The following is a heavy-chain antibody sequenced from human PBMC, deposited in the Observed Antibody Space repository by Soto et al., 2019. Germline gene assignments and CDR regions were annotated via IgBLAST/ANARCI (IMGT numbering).Heavy chain of an antibody. D-gene: IGHD3-3*01. CDR1: GFTVSSNY. Sequence: PGGSLRLSCAASGFTVSSNYMSWVRQAPGKGLEWVSVIYSGGSTYYADSVKGRFTISRDNSKNTLYLQMNSLRAEDTAVYYCAREGGYDSWSDYYGMDVWGHGTTVTVSS. CDR3: AREGGYDSWSDYYGMDV. V-gene: IGHV3-66*01. J-gene: IGHJ6*02. CDR2: IYSGGST.